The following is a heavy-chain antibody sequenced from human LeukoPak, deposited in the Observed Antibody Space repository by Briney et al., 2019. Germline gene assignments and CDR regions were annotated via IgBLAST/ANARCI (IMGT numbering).Heavy chain of an antibody. D-gene: IGHD1-26*01. CDR1: GGTFSSYA. CDR3: AREIVGATGGYFDY. J-gene: IGHJ4*02. Sequence: SVKVSCKASGGTFSSYAISWVRQAPGQGLEWMGRIIPIFGTANYAQKFQGRVTITTDESASTAYMELSSLRSEDTAVYYCAREIVGATGGYFDYWGQGTLVTVSS. V-gene: IGHV1-69*05. CDR2: IIPIFGTA.